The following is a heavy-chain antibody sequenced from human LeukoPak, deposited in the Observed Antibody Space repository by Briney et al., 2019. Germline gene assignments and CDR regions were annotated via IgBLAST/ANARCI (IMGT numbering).Heavy chain of an antibody. V-gene: IGHV3-7*01. CDR2: IKQDGSEK. D-gene: IGHD1-20*01. Sequence: GGSLRLSCAASGFTFSSYWMSWVRQAPGKGLEWVANIKQDGSEKYYVDSVKGRFTISRDNAKNSLYLQMNSLKAEDTAVYYCAREPLTGTYDYWGQGTLVTVSS. CDR1: GFTFSSYW. J-gene: IGHJ4*02. CDR3: AREPLTGTYDY.